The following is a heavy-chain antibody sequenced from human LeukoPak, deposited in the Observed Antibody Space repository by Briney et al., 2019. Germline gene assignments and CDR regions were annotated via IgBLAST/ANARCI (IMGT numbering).Heavy chain of an antibody. J-gene: IGHJ4*02. CDR3: AREEHSSGWYVFPMDY. CDR1: GFTFSSYS. CDR2: ISSSSSYI. V-gene: IGHV3-21*01. Sequence: PGGSLRLSCAASGFTFSSYSMNWVRQAPGKGLEWVSSISSSSSYIYYADSVKGRFTISRDNAKNSLYLQMNSLRAEDTAVYYCAREEHSSGWYVFPMDYWGQGTLVTVSS. D-gene: IGHD6-19*01.